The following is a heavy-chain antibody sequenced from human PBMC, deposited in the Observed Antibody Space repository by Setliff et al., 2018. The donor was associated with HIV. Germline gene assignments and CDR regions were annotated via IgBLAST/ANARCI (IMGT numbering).Heavy chain of an antibody. CDR3: VRLNRGSTWSIASDRGFFDP. Sequence: GESLKISCKGSGYSFTSYWIGWVRQMPGKGLEWMGIIYPGDSDTRYSPSFQGQVTISADKSISTAYLQWSSLKASDTAMYFCVRLNRGSTWSIASDRGFFDPWGQGTLVTVSS. CDR2: IYPGDSDT. CDR1: GYSFTSYW. D-gene: IGHD3-10*01. V-gene: IGHV5-51*01. J-gene: IGHJ5*02.